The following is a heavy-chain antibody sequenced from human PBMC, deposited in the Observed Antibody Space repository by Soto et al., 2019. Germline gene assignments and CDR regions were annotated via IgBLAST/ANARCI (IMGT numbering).Heavy chain of an antibody. CDR3: ARDLGDSGYDRGLDY. Sequence: QVQLVQSGAEVKKPGASVKVSCKASGYTFTSYGISWVRQAPGQGLEWMGWISAYNGNTNYAQKLQGRVTMTTDTSTSTAYVELRSLRSDDTAVYYCARDLGDSGYDRGLDYWGQGTLVTGSS. CDR2: ISAYNGNT. V-gene: IGHV1-18*01. D-gene: IGHD5-12*01. CDR1: GYTFTSYG. J-gene: IGHJ4*02.